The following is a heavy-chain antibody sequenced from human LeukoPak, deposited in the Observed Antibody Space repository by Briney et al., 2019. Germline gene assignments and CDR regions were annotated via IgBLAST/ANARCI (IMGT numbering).Heavy chain of an antibody. Sequence: GGSLTLSCTASGFTFSSYWMHWVRQAPGKGLVWVSRINTDGSSTTYADSVKGRFTISRDNAKNTLYLQMNSLRAEDTAVYYCARGVNGDSRFDPWGQGTLVTVSS. J-gene: IGHJ5*02. CDR1: GFTFSSYW. V-gene: IGHV3-74*01. CDR3: ARGVNGDSRFDP. CDR2: INTDGSST. D-gene: IGHD4-17*01.